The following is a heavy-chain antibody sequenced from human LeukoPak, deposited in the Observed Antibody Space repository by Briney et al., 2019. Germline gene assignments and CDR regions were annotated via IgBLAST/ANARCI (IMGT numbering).Heavy chain of an antibody. D-gene: IGHD2-2*01. Sequence: PGGSLRLSCAASGFAFSDYYMYWIRQAPGKGLEWVSYIDSGSSYTNYADSVKGRFTISRDNAKNSLYLLMNSLRAEDTAVYYCARGLYCSSTSCYSPYFAMDVWGKGTTVTVSS. V-gene: IGHV3-11*06. J-gene: IGHJ6*04. CDR1: GFAFSDYY. CDR2: IDSGSSYT. CDR3: ARGLYCSSTSCYSPYFAMDV.